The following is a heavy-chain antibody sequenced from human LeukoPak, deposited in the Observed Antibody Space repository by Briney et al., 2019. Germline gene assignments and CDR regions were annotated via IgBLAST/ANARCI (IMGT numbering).Heavy chain of an antibody. CDR1: GFTFSSYG. CDR2: ISYDGSYQ. D-gene: IGHD1-26*01. J-gene: IGHJ4*02. V-gene: IGHV3-30*03. Sequence: GGSLRLSCTTSGFTFSSYGMHWVRQAPGKGLEWVAIISYDGSYQNYGDSVKGRFTISRDNSKNTLYLQMNSLRGEDAAVYYCARDPQPWVLNGPADYWGQGTLVTVSS. CDR3: ARDPQPWVLNGPADY.